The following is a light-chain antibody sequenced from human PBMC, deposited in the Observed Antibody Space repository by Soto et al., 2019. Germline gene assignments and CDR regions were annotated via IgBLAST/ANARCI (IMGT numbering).Light chain of an antibody. J-gene: IGLJ7*01. V-gene: IGLV2-14*01. CDR1: SSDVGGFNF. Sequence: HSALTQPASVSGSPGQSITISCTGTSSDVGGFNFVSWYQQHPDKAPKLIIYEVNNRPSGISNRFSGSKSGNRASLTISGLQAEDDADYYCCSYTSSSTFVFGTGTQLTVL. CDR3: CSYTSSSTFV. CDR2: EVN.